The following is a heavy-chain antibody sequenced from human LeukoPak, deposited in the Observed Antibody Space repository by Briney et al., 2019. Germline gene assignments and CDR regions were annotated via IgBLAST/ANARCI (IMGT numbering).Heavy chain of an antibody. CDR3: AGRPTGYSSGYIH. D-gene: IGHD5-18*01. CDR2: ISGSAHKI. V-gene: IGHV3-53*01. Sequence: GGSLRLSCAASGFTVSSNYMSWVRQAPEKGLDWVSVISGSAHKIRYADSVKGRFTISRDNSENIVYLQMNNLRVEDTAVYYCAGRPTGYSSGYIHWGQGTLVTVSS. J-gene: IGHJ4*02. CDR1: GFTVSSNY.